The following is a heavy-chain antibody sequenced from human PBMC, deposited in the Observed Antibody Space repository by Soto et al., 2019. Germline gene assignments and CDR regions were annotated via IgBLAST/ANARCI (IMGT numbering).Heavy chain of an antibody. J-gene: IGHJ3*02. D-gene: IGHD2-2*01. V-gene: IGHV1-2*04. Sequence: VSCRASGYTFTGYYMHWVRQAPGQGLEWMGWINPNSGGTNYAQKFQGWVTMTRDTSISTAYMELRSLRSDDTAVYYCARDVPATDAFDIWGQGTMVTVSS. CDR1: GYTFTGYY. CDR3: ARDVPATDAFDI. CDR2: INPNSGGT.